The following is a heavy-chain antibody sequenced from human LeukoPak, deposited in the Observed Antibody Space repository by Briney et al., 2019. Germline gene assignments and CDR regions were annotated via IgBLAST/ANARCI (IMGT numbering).Heavy chain of an antibody. CDR2: ISYDGSNK. CDR1: GLTFSSYA. Sequence: GGSLRLSCAASGLTFSSYAMSWVRQAPGKGLEWVAVISYDGSNKYYADSVKGRFTISRDNSKNTLYLQMNSLRAEDTAVYYCAKDLRYFDWLDRRGYYYYGMDVWGQGTTVTVSS. D-gene: IGHD3-9*01. J-gene: IGHJ6*02. CDR3: AKDLRYFDWLDRRGYYYYGMDV. V-gene: IGHV3-30*18.